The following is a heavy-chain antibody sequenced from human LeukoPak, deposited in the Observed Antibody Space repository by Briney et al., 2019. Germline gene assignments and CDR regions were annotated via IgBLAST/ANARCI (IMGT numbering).Heavy chain of an antibody. V-gene: IGHV3-23*01. CDR2: ISGSGGST. Sequence: GGSLRLSCAASGLTFSSYAMSWVRQAPGKGLEWVSTISGSGGSTYYADSVKGRFTISRDNSKNTLYLQMNSLRAEDTAVYYCAKVSEEGAYSSGWYVEGYYFDYWGQGTLVTVSS. CDR1: GLTFSSYA. D-gene: IGHD6-19*01. J-gene: IGHJ4*02. CDR3: AKVSEEGAYSSGWYVEGYYFDY.